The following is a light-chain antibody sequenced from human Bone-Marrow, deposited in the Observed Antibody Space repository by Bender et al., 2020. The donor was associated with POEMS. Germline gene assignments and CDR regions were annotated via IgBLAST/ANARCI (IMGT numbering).Light chain of an antibody. CDR1: SSNIGNNF. CDR2: RNN. J-gene: IGLJ2*01. CDR3: CSYAGSHVV. Sequence: QSVLTQPPSASGTPGQRVTISCAGSSSNIGNNFVFWYQHLPGTAPKLLIYRNNQRPSGVPDRFSGSKSATSASLTISGLQAEDEADYYCCSYAGSHVVFGGGTKLTVL. V-gene: IGLV1-47*01.